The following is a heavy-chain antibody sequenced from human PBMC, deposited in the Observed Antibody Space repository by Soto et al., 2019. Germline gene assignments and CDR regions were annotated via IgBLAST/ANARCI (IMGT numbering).Heavy chain of an antibody. CDR2: ISWNSGSI. V-gene: IGHV3-9*01. Sequence: GGSLRLSCAASGFTFDDYAMHWVRQAPGKGLEWVSGISWNSGSIGYADSVKGRFTISRDNAKNSLYLQMNSLRAEDTALYYCAKDINRVGELTLSFDYWGQGTLVTVSS. CDR1: GFTFDDYA. CDR3: AKDINRVGELTLSFDY. J-gene: IGHJ4*02. D-gene: IGHD3-10*01.